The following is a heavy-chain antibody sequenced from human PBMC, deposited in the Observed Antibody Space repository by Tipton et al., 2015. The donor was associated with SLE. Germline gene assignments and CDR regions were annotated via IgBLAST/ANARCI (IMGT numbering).Heavy chain of an antibody. V-gene: IGHV4-59*11. Sequence: TLSLTCTVSGASISRHYWTWIRQPPGKGLEWIGDIFHSGGTNYNPSLKSRVTISVDTSKNQFSLKLSSVTAADTAVYYCARSSWYSSSPSEYWGQGTLVTVSS. CDR3: ARSSWYSSSPSEY. CDR1: GASISRHY. J-gene: IGHJ4*02. D-gene: IGHD6-13*01. CDR2: IFHSGGT.